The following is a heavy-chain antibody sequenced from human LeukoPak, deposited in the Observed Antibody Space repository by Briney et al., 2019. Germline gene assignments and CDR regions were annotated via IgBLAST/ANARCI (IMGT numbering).Heavy chain of an antibody. V-gene: IGHV3-30*04. CDR1: GFTFSSYT. D-gene: IGHD3-9*01. CDR3: ARFDLSDAFDI. J-gene: IGHJ3*02. CDR2: MSYDGSTK. Sequence: GRSLRLSCAVSGFTFSSYTMQWVRQAPGKGLEWVAVMSYDGSTKYYADSVKGRFTISRDNSKNTLYLQMNSLRAEDTAVYYCARFDLSDAFDIWGQGTMVTVSS.